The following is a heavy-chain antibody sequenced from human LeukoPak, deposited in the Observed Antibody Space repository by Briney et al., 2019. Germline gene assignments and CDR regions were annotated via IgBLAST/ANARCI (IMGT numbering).Heavy chain of an antibody. CDR1: GYSISSGYY. CDR3: ARYSGSSHPYAFDI. CDR2: IYPSGST. Sequence: PSETLSLTCTVSGYSISSGYYWGWIRQPAGKGLEWIGRIYPSGSTNYNPSFKSRVTMSVDTSKNQFSLKLTSVTAADTAVYYCARYSGSSHPYAFDIWGQGTMVTVSS. D-gene: IGHD1-26*01. V-gene: IGHV4-38-2*02. J-gene: IGHJ3*02.